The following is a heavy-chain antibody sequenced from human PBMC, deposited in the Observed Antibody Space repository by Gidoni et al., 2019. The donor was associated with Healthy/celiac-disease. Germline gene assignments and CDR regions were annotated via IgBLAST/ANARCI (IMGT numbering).Heavy chain of an antibody. CDR3: ARDRGHNWNYQPLLDY. CDR1: GYTFTSYG. V-gene: IGHV1-18*04. D-gene: IGHD1-7*01. CDR2: ISGYNGNT. J-gene: IGHJ4*02. Sequence: VQLVQSGAEVKKPGASVKVSCQASGYTFTSYGISWVRQAPGQGLEWMGWISGYNGNTNYAEKFQGRVTMTTDTSTSTAYMELRSLRSDDTAVYYCARDRGHNWNYQPLLDYWGQGTLVTVSS.